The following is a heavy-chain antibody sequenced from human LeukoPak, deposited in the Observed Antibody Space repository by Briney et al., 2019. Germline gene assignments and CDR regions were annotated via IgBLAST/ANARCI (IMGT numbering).Heavy chain of an antibody. V-gene: IGHV4-59*01. CDR3: ARVEEGYGSGRRENYYYYYMDV. CDR2: IYYSGST. CDR1: GGSISSYY. D-gene: IGHD3-10*01. Sequence: PSETLSLTCAVSGGSISSYYWSWIRQPPGKGLEWIGYIYYSGSTNYNPSLKSRVTISVDTSKNQFSLKLSSVTAADTAVYYCARVEEGYGSGRRENYYYYYMDVWGKGTAVTISS. J-gene: IGHJ6*03.